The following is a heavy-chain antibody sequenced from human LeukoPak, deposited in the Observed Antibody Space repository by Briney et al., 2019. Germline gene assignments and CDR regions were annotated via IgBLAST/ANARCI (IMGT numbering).Heavy chain of an antibody. Sequence: PGGSLRLSCAASGFTFSSYAMSWVRQAPGKGLEWVSGISGGAGTPYYADSVKGRFTISRDNSKSTLSLQMTSLRAEDTAVYYCAKRRTTVITMDYFDYWGQGTLVTVSS. CDR3: AKRRTTVITMDYFDY. CDR1: GFTFSSYA. CDR2: ISGGAGTP. D-gene: IGHD4-17*01. V-gene: IGHV3-23*01. J-gene: IGHJ4*02.